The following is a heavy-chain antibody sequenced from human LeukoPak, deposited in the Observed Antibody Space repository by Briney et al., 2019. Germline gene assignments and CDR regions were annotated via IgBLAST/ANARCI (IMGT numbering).Heavy chain of an antibody. CDR3: VRGSGWFFGL. V-gene: IGHV3-7*01. CDR2: IKEDGRDI. J-gene: IGHJ4*02. D-gene: IGHD6-19*01. CDR1: QFSISYDW. Sequence: GGSLRLSCAPSQFSISYDWMHWVRQAPGKGLEWVASIKEDGRDIHYLDSVKGRFSISRDNAKNSLYLEMNTLRAEDTAVYYCVRGSGWFFGLWGQGSLVTVSS.